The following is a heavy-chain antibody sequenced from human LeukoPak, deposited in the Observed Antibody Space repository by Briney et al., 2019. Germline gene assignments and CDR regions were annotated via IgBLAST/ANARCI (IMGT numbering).Heavy chain of an antibody. J-gene: IGHJ4*02. CDR3: ARRSGTYWHYFDY. CDR1: GGSFSSSSYY. Sequence: SETLSLTCTVSGGSFSSSSYYWGWIRQPPGKGLEWIGSIYYSGHTYYNPSLKSRVTISVDTSKNQFSLKLSSVTAADTAAYWCARRSGTYWHYFDYWGQGTLVTVSS. V-gene: IGHV4-39*01. CDR2: IYYSGHT. D-gene: IGHD1-26*01.